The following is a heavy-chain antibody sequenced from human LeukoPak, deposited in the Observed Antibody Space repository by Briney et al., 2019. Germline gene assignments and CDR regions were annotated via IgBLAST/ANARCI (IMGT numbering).Heavy chain of an antibody. CDR1: GYRFSTYW. CDR2: MYLSDSDT. D-gene: IGHD1/OR15-1a*01. CDR3: ARGTYNWNIIDY. J-gene: IGHJ4*02. Sequence: GESLKISCKCSGYRFSTYWIGWVRQMPGKGLEWMGIMYLSDSDTRYSPSFQGQVTISADKSITTAYLQWSSLKASDTAMYYCARGTYNWNIIDYWGQGTLVTVSS. V-gene: IGHV5-51*01.